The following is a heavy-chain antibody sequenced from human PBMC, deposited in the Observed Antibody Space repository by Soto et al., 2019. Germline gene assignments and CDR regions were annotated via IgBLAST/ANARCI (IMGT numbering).Heavy chain of an antibody. CDR3: ARRDFWSGRVDY. Sequence: SETLSLTCAVYGGSFSGYYWSWIRQPPGKGLEWIGEINHSGSTNYNPSLKSRVTISVDTPKNQFSLKLSSVTAADTAVYYCARRDFWSGRVDYWGQGTLVTVSS. J-gene: IGHJ4*02. V-gene: IGHV4-34*01. CDR1: GGSFSGYY. D-gene: IGHD3-3*01. CDR2: INHSGST.